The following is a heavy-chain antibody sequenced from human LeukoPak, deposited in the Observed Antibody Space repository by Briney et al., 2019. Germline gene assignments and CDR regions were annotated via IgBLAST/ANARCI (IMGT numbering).Heavy chain of an antibody. CDR2: ISYDGSNK. CDR3: AKLASSGWGYYYYYYMDV. CDR1: GFTFSSYG. D-gene: IGHD6-19*01. J-gene: IGHJ6*03. Sequence: GGSLRLSCAASGFTFSSYGMHWVRQAPGKGVEWVAVISYDGSNKYYADSVKGRLTISRDNSKNTLYLQMNSMRAEDTAVYYCAKLASSGWGYYYYYYMDVWGKGTTVTVSS. V-gene: IGHV3-30*18.